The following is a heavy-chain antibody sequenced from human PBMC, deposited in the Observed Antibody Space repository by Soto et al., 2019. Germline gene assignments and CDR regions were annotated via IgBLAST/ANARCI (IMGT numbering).Heavy chain of an antibody. CDR3: VRHGRSGGSSYSGWFDP. J-gene: IGHJ5*02. CDR2: IYPIESDA. Sequence: ESLKISCEASGYTFANYWIGWVRQMPGKGLELMGIIYPIESDARYSPSFQGQVIISADKSINTAYLQWSSLRASDTAIYYCVRHGRSGGSSYSGWFDPWGQGTLVTVSS. V-gene: IGHV5-51*01. CDR1: GYTFANYW. D-gene: IGHD2-15*01.